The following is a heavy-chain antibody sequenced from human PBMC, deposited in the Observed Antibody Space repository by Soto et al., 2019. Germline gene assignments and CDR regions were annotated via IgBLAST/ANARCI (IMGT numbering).Heavy chain of an antibody. CDR3: ARDPRVSSTEYTWNYGTYFDY. CDR1: GYAFSSYA. J-gene: IGHJ4*02. V-gene: IGHV1-18*01. CDR2: ISAYNGNT. Sequence: ASVKVSCKASGYAFSSYAISWVRQAPGQGLEWMGWISAYNGNTNYAQNFQGRVTMTTDTSTSTAYMELRSLRSDDTAVYYCARDPRVSSTEYTWNYGTYFDYWGQGALVTVSS. D-gene: IGHD1-7*01.